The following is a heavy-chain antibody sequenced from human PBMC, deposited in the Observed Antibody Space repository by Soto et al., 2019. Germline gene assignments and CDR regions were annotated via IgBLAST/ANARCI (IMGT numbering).Heavy chain of an antibody. CDR1: GFSFNKYG. D-gene: IGHD2-2*01. CDR2: VSSDGSNQ. CDR3: AKDRVIQLLPIWPDP. J-gene: IGHJ5*02. V-gene: IGHV3-30*18. Sequence: GSLRLSCAASGFSFNKYGMHWVRQAPGKGLEWVAYVSSDGSNQYYADSVKGRFTISRDNSKSTLFLQPDSLRVDDTAVYYCAKDRVIQLLPIWPDPWGQGTLVTVS.